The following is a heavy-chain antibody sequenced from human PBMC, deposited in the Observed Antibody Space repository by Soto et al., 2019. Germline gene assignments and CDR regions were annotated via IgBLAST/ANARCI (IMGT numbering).Heavy chain of an antibody. V-gene: IGHV4-39*01. CDR2: IYYSGST. D-gene: IGHD6-13*01. J-gene: IGHJ5*02. CDR1: GGSISSSSYY. CDR3: ASRYSSSWYFWAAKFDP. Sequence: SETQSLTCPVSGGSISSSSYYWGWIRQPPGKGLEWIGSIYYSGSTYYNPSLKSRVTISVDTSKNQFSLKLSSVTAADTAVYYCASRYSSSWYFWAAKFDPWGQGTLVTVSS.